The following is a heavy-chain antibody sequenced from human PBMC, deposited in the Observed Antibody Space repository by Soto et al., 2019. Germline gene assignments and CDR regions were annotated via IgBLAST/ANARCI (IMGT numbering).Heavy chain of an antibody. CDR3: ARAQGNYYGSGSSEGYYYYYDGMDV. D-gene: IGHD3-10*01. CDR1: GGTFSSYA. V-gene: IGHV1-69*12. J-gene: IGHJ6*02. CDR2: IIPIFGTA. Sequence: QVQLVQSGAEVKKPGSSVKVSCKASGGTFSSYAISWVRQAPGQGLEWMGGIIPIFGTANYAQKFQGRVTITADESTSTAYMELSSLRSEDTAVYYCARAQGNYYGSGSSEGYYYYYDGMDVWGQGTTVTVSS.